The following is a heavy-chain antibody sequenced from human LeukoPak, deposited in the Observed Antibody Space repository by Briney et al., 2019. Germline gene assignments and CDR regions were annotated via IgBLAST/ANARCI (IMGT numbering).Heavy chain of an antibody. CDR1: GYTFTDNY. V-gene: IGHV1-46*03. J-gene: IGHJ5*02. Sequence: ASVKVSCKASGYTFTDNYVHWLRQAPGQGLEWMVMINPSGTRTTYAQKFQGRVSVTRDKSTSTVYMDLWSLRSEDTALYYCFREGGPWGQGTPVTVSS. D-gene: IGHD2-15*01. CDR2: INPSGTRT. CDR3: FREGGP.